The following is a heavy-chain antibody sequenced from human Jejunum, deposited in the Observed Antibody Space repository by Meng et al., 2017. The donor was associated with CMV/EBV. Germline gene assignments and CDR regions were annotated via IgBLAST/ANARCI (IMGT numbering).Heavy chain of an antibody. V-gene: IGHV3-23*01. Sequence: AASGFTFNNYAMTWVRQAPGKGLGWVSGFDANGDYLNYADSVKGRFTISRDNSKNTLYLQMNSLRAEDTAVYYCARWYNSSSGFDYWGQGALVTVSS. J-gene: IGHJ4*02. CDR3: ARWYNSSSGFDY. CDR2: FDANGDYL. D-gene: IGHD6-6*01. CDR1: GFTFNNYA.